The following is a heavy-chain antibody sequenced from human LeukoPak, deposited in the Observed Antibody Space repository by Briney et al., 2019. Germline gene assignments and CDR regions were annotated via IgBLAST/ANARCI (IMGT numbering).Heavy chain of an antibody. CDR3: ARDSRLWFGELRFDP. D-gene: IGHD3-10*01. CDR2: ISSSGSTI. CDR1: GFTYSDYY. J-gene: IGHJ5*02. Sequence: GGSLRLSCAASGFTYSDYYMSWIRQAPGKGLEWVSYISSSGSTIYYADSVKGRFTISRDNAENSLYLQMNSLRAEDTAVYYCARDSRLWFGELRFDPWGQGTLVTVSS. V-gene: IGHV3-11*01.